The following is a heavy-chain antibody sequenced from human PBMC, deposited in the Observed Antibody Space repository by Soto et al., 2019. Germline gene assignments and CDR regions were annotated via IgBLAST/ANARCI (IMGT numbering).Heavy chain of an antibody. CDR3: ARHGYYYDSTGYYYFV. Sequence: TLSLTCTVSGGSVSSTNHYWGWIRQPPGKGLEWIGDIYYSGMTRYNPSLKSRVTMSVDTSMDQFSLKLASVTAADTAVYFCARHGYYYDSTGYYYFVWGQGSLVTVSS. D-gene: IGHD3-22*01. CDR1: GGSVSSTNHY. CDR2: IYYSGMT. V-gene: IGHV4-39*01. J-gene: IGHJ4*02.